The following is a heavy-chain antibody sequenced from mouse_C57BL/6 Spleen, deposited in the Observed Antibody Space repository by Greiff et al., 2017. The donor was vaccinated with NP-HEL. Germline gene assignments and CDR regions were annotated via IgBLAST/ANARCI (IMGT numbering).Heavy chain of an antibody. CDR1: GYSFTGYY. D-gene: IGHD1-1*01. Sequence: VQLQQSGPELVKPGASVKISCKASGYSFTGYYMNWVKQSPEKSLEWIGEINPSTGGTTYNQKFKAKATLTVDKSSSTAYMQLKSLTSEDSAVYYCARGGDYCSRNFDYWGQGTTLTVSS. J-gene: IGHJ2*01. V-gene: IGHV1-42*01. CDR2: INPSTGGT. CDR3: ARGGDYCSRNFDY.